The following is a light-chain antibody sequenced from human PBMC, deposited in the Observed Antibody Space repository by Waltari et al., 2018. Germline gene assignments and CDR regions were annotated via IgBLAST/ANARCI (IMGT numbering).Light chain of an antibody. V-gene: IGLV8-61*01. J-gene: IGLJ3*02. CDR2: KGI. Sequence: QTVVTQEPSLSVSTGGTVPLTCALSSGPVSSTSYPTWYQQTPGQPPRPLCCKGISRSSGVPDLVSGSIRGNTAALTITGAQADDESDYYCSMYMGSGVWVFGGGTKLTVL. CDR3: SMYMGSGVWV. CDR1: SGPVSSTSY.